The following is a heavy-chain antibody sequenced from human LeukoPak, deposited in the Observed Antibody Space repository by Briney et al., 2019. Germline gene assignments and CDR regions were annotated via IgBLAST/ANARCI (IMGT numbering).Heavy chain of an antibody. CDR1: GFTFSSYG. J-gene: IGHJ4*02. V-gene: IGHV3-23*01. CDR3: APKVVGSTPFDY. Sequence: GGSLRLSCGASGFTFSSYGMHWVRQAPGKGLEWVSSISGSSGRTYYADSVKGRFTISRDNSKNTLYLQMNSLRAADTAVYYCAPKVVGSTPFDYWGQGTLVTVSS. D-gene: IGHD2-15*01. CDR2: ISGSSGRT.